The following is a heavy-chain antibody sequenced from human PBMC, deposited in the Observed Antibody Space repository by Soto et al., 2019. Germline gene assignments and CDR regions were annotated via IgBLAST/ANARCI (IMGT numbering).Heavy chain of an antibody. J-gene: IGHJ4*02. D-gene: IGHD4-17*01. Sequence: EVQLVESGGGLVQPGGSLRLSCAASGFTVSSNYMSWVRQAPGKGLEWVSVIYSGGSTYYADSVKGRFTISIHNSKNTLYLLMNSLRAEDTAVYYCARDFRPPYGVRYFDYWGQGTLVTVSS. CDR2: IYSGGST. CDR1: GFTVSSNY. V-gene: IGHV3-53*04. CDR3: ARDFRPPYGVRYFDY.